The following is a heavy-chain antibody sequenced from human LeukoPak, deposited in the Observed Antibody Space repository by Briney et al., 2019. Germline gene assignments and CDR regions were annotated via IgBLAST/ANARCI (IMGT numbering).Heavy chain of an antibody. Sequence: SETLSLTCTVSGGSISSGGYYWSWIRQPPGKGLEWIGYIYYSGSTNYNPSLKSRVTISVDTSKNQFSLKLSSVTAADTAVYYCARASGYSSSWLVLSDAFDIWGQGTMVTVSS. CDR1: GGSISSGGYY. CDR2: IYYSGST. J-gene: IGHJ3*02. V-gene: IGHV4-61*08. D-gene: IGHD6-13*01. CDR3: ARASGYSSSWLVLSDAFDI.